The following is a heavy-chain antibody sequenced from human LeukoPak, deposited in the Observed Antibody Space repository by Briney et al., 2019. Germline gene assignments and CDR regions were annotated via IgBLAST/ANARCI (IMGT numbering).Heavy chain of an antibody. Sequence: GGSLRLSCAASGFTFSTYAMSWVRQAPGKGLEWVSAISATGGTTYYADSVKGRFTISRDNSKNTLYLQMNSLRAEDTAVYYCAKDMIRFDYWGQGTLVTVSS. V-gene: IGHV3-23*01. CDR2: ISATGGTT. D-gene: IGHD3-16*01. CDR3: AKDMIRFDY. CDR1: GFTFSTYA. J-gene: IGHJ4*02.